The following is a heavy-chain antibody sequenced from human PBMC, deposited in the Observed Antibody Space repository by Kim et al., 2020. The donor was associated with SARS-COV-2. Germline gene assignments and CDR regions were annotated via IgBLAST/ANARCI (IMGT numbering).Heavy chain of an antibody. Sequence: GGSLRLSCAASGFTFSSYGMQWVRQAPGKGLEWVAVIWYDGSNKYYADSVKGRFTISRDNSKNTLYLQMNSLRAEDTAVYYCAKTMVRGVIITLLFDYWGQGTLVTVSS. J-gene: IGHJ4*02. CDR2: IWYDGSNK. V-gene: IGHV3-33*06. CDR1: GFTFSSYG. CDR3: AKTMVRGVIITLLFDY. D-gene: IGHD3-10*01.